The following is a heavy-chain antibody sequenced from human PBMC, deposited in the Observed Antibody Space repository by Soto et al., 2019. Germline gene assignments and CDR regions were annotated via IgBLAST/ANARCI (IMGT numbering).Heavy chain of an antibody. J-gene: IGHJ4*02. CDR3: AREGAAGLDY. D-gene: IGHD6-19*01. CDR2: IYYDGST. CDR1: GGSMSGCAYY. V-gene: IGHV4-31*03. Sequence: PSETLPVTCTVSGGSMSGCAYYWSWFRKHPGKGLEWLVYIYYDGSTYYNPSLKSRATISVDTSNNQFSLRLTSVTAAETAVYFCAREGAAGLDYWGQGTLVTVS.